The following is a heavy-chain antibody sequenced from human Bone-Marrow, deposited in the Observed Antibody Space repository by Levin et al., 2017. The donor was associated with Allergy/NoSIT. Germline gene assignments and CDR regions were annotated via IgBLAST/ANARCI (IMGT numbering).Heavy chain of an antibody. Sequence: SGGSLRLSCAVSGFTFSDYWMHWVRQGPGKGLVWVARMNSDGSRIEYVDSVKGRFTISRDNAKNTLYLQMNSLRVEDTAVYYCASDWEGALNDWGQGTTVTVSS. CDR2: MNSDGSRI. V-gene: IGHV3-74*01. CDR3: ASDWEGALND. CDR1: GFTFSDYW. D-gene: IGHD1-26*01. J-gene: IGHJ6*02.